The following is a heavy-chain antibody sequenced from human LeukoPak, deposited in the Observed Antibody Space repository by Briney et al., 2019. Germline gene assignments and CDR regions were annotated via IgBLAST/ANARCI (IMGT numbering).Heavy chain of an antibody. CDR1: GYTFTHYG. CDR3: ARAGIVATFDY. V-gene: IGHV1-18*01. J-gene: IGHJ4*02. Sequence: GASVKVSCKASGYTFTHYGIAWVRQAPGQGLEWLGWVSAYNGNTNYAQKFQGRVTMTTDASTSTAYMELRSLRPDDTAVYYCARAGIVATFDYWGQGTLVTVSS. D-gene: IGHD5-12*01. CDR2: VSAYNGNT.